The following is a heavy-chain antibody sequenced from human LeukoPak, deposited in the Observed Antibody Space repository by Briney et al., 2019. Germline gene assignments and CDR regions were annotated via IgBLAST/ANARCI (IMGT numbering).Heavy chain of an antibody. CDR1: GFTFNNYY. CDR3: ARGWVVATGGFDM. D-gene: IGHD2-8*02. J-gene: IGHJ3*02. V-gene: IGHV3-48*01. CDR2: ISSSSSTI. Sequence: GGSLRLSCAASGFTFNNYYMNWVRQAPGKGLEWVSYISSSSSTIYYADSVKGRFTISRDNSKNTVYLQMNSLRGEDTAVYFCARGWVVATGGFDMWGQGTMVTVSS.